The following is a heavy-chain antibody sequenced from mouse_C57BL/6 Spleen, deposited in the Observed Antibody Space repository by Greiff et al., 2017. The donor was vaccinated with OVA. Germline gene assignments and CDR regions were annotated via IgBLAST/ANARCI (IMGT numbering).Heavy chain of an antibody. CDR3: ARDGVYGNYWFAY. Sequence: QVQLQQSGAELVRPGTSVKVSCKASGYAFTNYLIEWVKQRPGQGLEWIGVINPGSGGTNYNEKFKGKATLTADKSSSTAYMQLSSLTSEDSAVYFCARDGVYGNYWFAYWGQGTLVTVSA. CDR2: INPGSGGT. D-gene: IGHD2-1*01. CDR1: GYAFTNYL. V-gene: IGHV1-54*01. J-gene: IGHJ3*01.